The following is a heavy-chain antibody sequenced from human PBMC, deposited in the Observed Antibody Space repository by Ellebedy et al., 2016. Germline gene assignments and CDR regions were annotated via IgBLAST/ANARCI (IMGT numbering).Heavy chain of an antibody. D-gene: IGHD3/OR15-3a*01. CDR3: ARMGMDWYGEQTFYFYAVDV. CDR2: MFYSGTT. V-gene: IGHV4-30-4*01. CDR1: GTSLRGGTHY. J-gene: IGHJ6*04. Sequence: SETLSLXXTVSGTSLRGGTHYWTWIRQSPGKGLEWLGCMFYSGTTYYNPSLKGRVSMSVDTSRNQFSMRLRSVSAADTAVYYCARMGMDWYGEQTFYFYAVDVWGEGTTVVVSS.